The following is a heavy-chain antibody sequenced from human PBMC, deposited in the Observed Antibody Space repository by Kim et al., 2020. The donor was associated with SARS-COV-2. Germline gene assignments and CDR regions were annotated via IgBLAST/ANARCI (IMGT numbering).Heavy chain of an antibody. Sequence: GSLRLSCAASGFTFSSYGMHWVRQAPGKGLEWVAVIWYDGSNKYYADSVKGRFTISRDNSKNTLYLQMNSLRAEDTAVYYCARDANYYGSGSRIAPFDYWGQGTLVTVSS. J-gene: IGHJ4*02. CDR2: IWYDGSNK. V-gene: IGHV3-33*01. D-gene: IGHD3-10*01. CDR3: ARDANYYGSGSRIAPFDY. CDR1: GFTFSSYG.